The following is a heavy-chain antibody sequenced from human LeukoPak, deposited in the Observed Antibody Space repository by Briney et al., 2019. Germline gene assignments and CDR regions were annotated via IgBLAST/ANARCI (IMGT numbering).Heavy chain of an antibody. V-gene: IGHV3-23*01. CDR2: ISGSGGST. Sequence: GGSLRLSCAASGFTFSSYAMSWVRQAPGKGLEWVSAISGSGGSTYYADSVKGRFTISGDNSKNTLYLQMNSLRAEDTAVYYCAKDPVVVITGQFDYWGREPWSPSPQ. CDR3: AKDPVVVITGQFDY. D-gene: IGHD3-22*01. CDR1: GFTFSSYA. J-gene: IGHJ4*02.